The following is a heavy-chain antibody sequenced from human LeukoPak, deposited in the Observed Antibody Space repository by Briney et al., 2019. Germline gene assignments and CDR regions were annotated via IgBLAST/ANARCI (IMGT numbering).Heavy chain of an antibody. V-gene: IGHV5-51*01. D-gene: IGHD6-19*01. J-gene: IGHJ4*02. CDR1: GYSFTNYW. Sequence: GESLRISCKGSGYSFTNYWIGWVRQMPGKGLEWMGIYSPSFQGQVTISADKSISTAYLQWSSLKASDTAMYYCATYSSGWGAFDYWGQGTLVTVFS. CDR3: ATYSSGWGAFDY.